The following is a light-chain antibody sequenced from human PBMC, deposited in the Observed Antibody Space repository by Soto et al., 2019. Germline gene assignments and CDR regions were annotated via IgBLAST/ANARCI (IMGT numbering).Light chain of an antibody. CDR2: GAS. J-gene: IGKJ1*01. Sequence: DIVLTQSPGTLSLSPGERATLSCRTSQSVRSIDLAGYQQKPGQAPRPLIYGASTRATGIPDRFRGSGSGTDVTLTISKLEPEDFAVYFGQHHGSSAWPFGQGN. CDR1: QSVRSID. V-gene: IGKV3-20*01. CDR3: QHHGSSAWP.